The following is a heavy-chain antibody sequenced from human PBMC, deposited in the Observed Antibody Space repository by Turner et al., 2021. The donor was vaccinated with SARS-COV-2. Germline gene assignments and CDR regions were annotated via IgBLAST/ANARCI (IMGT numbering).Heavy chain of an antibody. D-gene: IGHD3-22*01. CDR2: SYYSGST. V-gene: IGHV4-39*01. J-gene: IGHJ3*02. Sequence: QLQLQESGPGLVKPSETLSLTCTFSGGSISSSSYYWGWIRQPPGKGLEWIGSSYYSGSTYYNPSLKSRVTISVDTSKNQFSMRLSSVTAADTAVYYCARHPYYYERDEAFDIWGQGTMVTVSS. CDR1: GGSISSSSYY. CDR3: ARHPYYYERDEAFDI.